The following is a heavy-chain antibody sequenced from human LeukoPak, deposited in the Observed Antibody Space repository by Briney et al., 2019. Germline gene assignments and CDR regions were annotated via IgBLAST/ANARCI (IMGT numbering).Heavy chain of an antibody. V-gene: IGHV3-30*02. D-gene: IGHD1-26*01. J-gene: IGHJ6*03. CDR2: IRYDGSNK. Sequence: GGSLRLSCAASGFTFSSYGMHWVRQAPGKGLEWVAFIRYDGSNKYYADSVKGRFIISRDNSKNTLYLQMNSLRAEDTAVYYCAKDFAFSGSYYYYYYMDVWGKGTTVTISS. CDR3: AKDFAFSGSYYYYYYMDV. CDR1: GFTFSSYG.